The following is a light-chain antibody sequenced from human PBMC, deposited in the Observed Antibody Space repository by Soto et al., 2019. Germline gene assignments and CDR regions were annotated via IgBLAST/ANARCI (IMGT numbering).Light chain of an antibody. J-gene: IGKJ1*01. V-gene: IGKV3-20*01. CDR3: QQYGTSPPWT. CDR1: QSVSSDY. CDR2: GAS. Sequence: EIVLTHSPGTLSWSPGERATLSCRARQSVSSDYLAWYQQKPGQAPRLLIFGASRRATGIPDRFSGSGSGTDFPVTISRQEPEDFAVYYCQQYGTSPPWTFGQWTKVEIK.